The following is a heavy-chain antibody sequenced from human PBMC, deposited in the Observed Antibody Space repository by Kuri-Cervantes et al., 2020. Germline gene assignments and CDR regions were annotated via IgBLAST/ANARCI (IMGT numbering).Heavy chain of an antibody. CDR1: GFTFSSYA. CDR3: AKDLITMVRGALYGMDV. Sequence: GESLKISCAASGFTFSSYAMSWVRQAPGKGLEWVAVISYDGSNKYYADSVKGRFTISRDNSKNTLYLQMNSLRAEDTAVYYCAKDLITMVRGALYGMDVWGQGTTVTVSS. CDR2: ISYDGSNK. V-gene: IGHV3-30*18. D-gene: IGHD3-10*01. J-gene: IGHJ6*02.